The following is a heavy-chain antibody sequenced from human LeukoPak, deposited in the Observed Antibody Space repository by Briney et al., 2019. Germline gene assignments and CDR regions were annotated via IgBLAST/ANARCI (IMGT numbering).Heavy chain of an antibody. Sequence: SETLSLTCTVSGGSISSYYWSWIRQPPGMGLEWIASIYYRGNTYYNPSLKSRVTIYIDTSKNHFSLKVTSVTAADTAIYYCARQKYIGRNNWFDAWGQGSLVTVSS. CDR2: IYYRGNT. J-gene: IGHJ5*02. D-gene: IGHD5-18*01. CDR1: GGSISSYY. V-gene: IGHV4-39*01. CDR3: ARQKYIGRNNWFDA.